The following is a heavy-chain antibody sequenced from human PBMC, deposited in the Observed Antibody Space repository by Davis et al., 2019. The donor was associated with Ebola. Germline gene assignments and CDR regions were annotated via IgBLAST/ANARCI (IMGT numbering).Heavy chain of an antibody. J-gene: IGHJ6*02. CDR3: ARMMVRGYGFTSGLFYAMDV. D-gene: IGHD5-18*01. CDR2: ISAYNGNT. V-gene: IGHV1-18*04. CDR1: GYTFTSYG. Sequence: ASVKVSCKASGYTFTSYGISWVRQAPGQGLEWMGWISAYNGNTNYAQKLQGRVTMTTDTSTSTAYMELRSLRSDDTAVYYCARMMVRGYGFTSGLFYAMDVWGQGTTVTVSS.